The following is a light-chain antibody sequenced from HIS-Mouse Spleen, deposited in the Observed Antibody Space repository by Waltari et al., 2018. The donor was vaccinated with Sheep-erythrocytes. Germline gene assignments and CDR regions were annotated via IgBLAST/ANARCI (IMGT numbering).Light chain of an antibody. CDR3: CSYAGSSTPWV. Sequence: QSALTQPRSVSGSPGQSVTIPCTGTSSDVGGYNHVPWYQQHPGKAPKLMIYDVSKRPSGVPDRFSGSKSGNTASLTISGLQAEDEADYYCCSYAGSSTPWVFGGGTKLTVL. CDR2: DVS. V-gene: IGLV2-11*01. J-gene: IGLJ3*02. CDR1: SSDVGGYNH.